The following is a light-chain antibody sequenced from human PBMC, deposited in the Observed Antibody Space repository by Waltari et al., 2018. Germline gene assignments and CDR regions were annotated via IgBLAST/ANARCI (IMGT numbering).Light chain of an antibody. CDR3: SSYAGSNDYV. J-gene: IGLJ1*01. Sequence: QSALTQPPSASGSPAPSVPISCTGPSSDVGGYNHVSWYHQHPGKAPNPMIYEVSKRPSGVPVRFSGSKSGNTASLTVSGLQAEDEADYYCSSYAGSNDYVFGTGTKVTVL. CDR2: EVS. V-gene: IGLV2-8*01. CDR1: SSDVGGYNH.